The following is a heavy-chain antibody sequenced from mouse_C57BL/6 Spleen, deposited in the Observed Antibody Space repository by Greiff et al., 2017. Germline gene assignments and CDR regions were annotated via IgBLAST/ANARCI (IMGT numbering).Heavy chain of an antibody. V-gene: IGHV1-69*01. CDR2: IDPSDSYT. Sequence: QVHVKQPGAELVMPGASVKLSCKASGYTFTSYWMHWVKQRPGQGLEWIGEIDPSDSYTNYNQKFKGKSTLTVDKSSSTAYMQLSSLTSEDSAVYYCARLGGLRMDYWGQGTSVTVSS. D-gene: IGHD1-1*01. CDR1: GYTFTSYW. CDR3: ARLGGLRMDY. J-gene: IGHJ4*01.